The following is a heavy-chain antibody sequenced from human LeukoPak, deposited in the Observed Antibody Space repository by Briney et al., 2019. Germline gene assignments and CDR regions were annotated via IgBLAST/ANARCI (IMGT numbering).Heavy chain of an antibody. CDR1: GFTFSSYA. Sequence: PGGSTRLSCADSGFTFSSYAMNWVRQAPGKGLKWVSSIDSISSYIYYADSLKDRFTISRAKSKNSLCLQMDSLRAEDTAVYYCARGPHGGFVIIPTEFWGQGTLVTVSS. J-gene: IGHJ4*02. V-gene: IGHV3-21*01. CDR3: ARGPHGGFVIIPTEF. D-gene: IGHD3-3*01. CDR2: IDSISSYI.